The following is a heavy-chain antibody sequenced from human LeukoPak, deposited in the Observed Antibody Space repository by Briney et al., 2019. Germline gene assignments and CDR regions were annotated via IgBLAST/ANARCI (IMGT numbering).Heavy chain of an antibody. Sequence: SETLSLTCAVYGGSFSGYYWSWIRQPPGKGLEWIGEINHSGSTNYNPSLKSRVTISVDTSKNQFSLKLSSVTAADTAVYYCARGRERDGYPTNFDYWGQGTPVTVSS. J-gene: IGHJ4*02. V-gene: IGHV4-34*01. D-gene: IGHD5-24*01. CDR3: ARGRERDGYPTNFDY. CDR2: INHSGST. CDR1: GGSFSGYY.